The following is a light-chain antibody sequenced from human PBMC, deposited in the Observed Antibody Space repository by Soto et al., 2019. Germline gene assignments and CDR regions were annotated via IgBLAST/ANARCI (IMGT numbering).Light chain of an antibody. CDR3: QQANSVPWT. CDR2: ATS. Sequence: IQMTHSPSSVSASVGDRVILTCRASQRISSWLAWYHQRPGKAPKLLIYATSTLETGVPSRFSGSGSGRDFTLTISSLQPEDLGTYFCQQANSVPWTFGQGTTGDIK. J-gene: IGKJ1*01. CDR1: QRISSW. V-gene: IGKV1-12*01.